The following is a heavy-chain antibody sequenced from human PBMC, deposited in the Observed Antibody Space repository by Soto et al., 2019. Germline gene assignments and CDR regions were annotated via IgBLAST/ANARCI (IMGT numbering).Heavy chain of an antibody. CDR1: GFSLSDYW. CDR3: VRGANGYYYFDY. CDR2: ITRDGSST. D-gene: IGHD5-18*01. J-gene: IGHJ4*02. Sequence: EVQLVESGGGLVQPGGSRRLSCAASGFSLSDYWMHWVRQAPGEGLVWLSRITRDGSSTNYADSVKGRFTISRDNAKKTLYLQVNSLRGEDTAVYYCVRGANGYYYFDYWGQGTMVTVSS. V-gene: IGHV3-74*01.